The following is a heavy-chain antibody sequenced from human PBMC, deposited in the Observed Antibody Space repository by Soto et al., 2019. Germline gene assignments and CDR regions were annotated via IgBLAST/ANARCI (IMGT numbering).Heavy chain of an antibody. Sequence: PSETLSLTCTVSGGSISSSSYYWGWIRQPPGKGLEWIGSMYYSGSSFYNPSLKSRVTMSVDASRDQFSLRLSSVTAAGTAIYYCVDIVVVAASHSRRYFQHWGQGALVTVSS. V-gene: IGHV4-39*01. D-gene: IGHD2-21*02. CDR3: VDIVVVAASHSRRYFQH. J-gene: IGHJ1*01. CDR1: GGSISSSSYY. CDR2: MYYSGSS.